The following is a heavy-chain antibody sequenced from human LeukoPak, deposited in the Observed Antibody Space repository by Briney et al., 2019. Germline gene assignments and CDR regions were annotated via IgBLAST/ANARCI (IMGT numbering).Heavy chain of an antibody. CDR3: ARVLSGSNFDY. Sequence: SETLSLTCTVSGGSISSYYWSWIRQPAGKGLEWIGRIYTSGSTNYNPSLKSRVTISVDKPKNQFSLKLSSVTAADTAVYYCARVLSGSNFDYWGQGTLVTVSS. V-gene: IGHV4-4*07. J-gene: IGHJ4*02. CDR2: IYTSGST. CDR1: GGSISSYY. D-gene: IGHD3-22*01.